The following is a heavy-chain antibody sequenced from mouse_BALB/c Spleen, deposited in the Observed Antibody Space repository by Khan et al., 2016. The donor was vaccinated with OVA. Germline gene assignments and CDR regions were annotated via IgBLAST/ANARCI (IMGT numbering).Heavy chain of an antibody. CDR1: GYTFTDFA. V-gene: IGHV1S137*01. CDR3: VRGIGNSRFAY. CDR2: ISTYYGDA. D-gene: IGHD2-1*01. J-gene: IGHJ3*01. Sequence: QVRLQQSGAELVRPGVSVKISCKGSGYTFTDFAMHWVKQSHAKSLEWIGVISTYYGDATNNQKFKGKATMTVDKSSSTAYMELARLTSEDSAIYYCVRGIGNSRFAYWGQGTLVTVSA.